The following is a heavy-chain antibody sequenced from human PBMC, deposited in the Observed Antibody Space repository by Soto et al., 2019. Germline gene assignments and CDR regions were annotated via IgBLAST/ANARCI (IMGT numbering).Heavy chain of an antibody. CDR1: GLIFSNYK. J-gene: IGHJ4*02. Sequence: EVQLVESGGGLVQPGGSLRLSCAASGLIFSNYKMHWVRQAPGKGLVWVSRINPDGSIIDYADSVKGRFTVSRDNAKNTLYLQMNSLRADGTAVYYCARDTDGLHYWGQGTLVTVSS. CDR3: ARDTDGLHY. CDR2: INPDGSII. V-gene: IGHV3-74*01.